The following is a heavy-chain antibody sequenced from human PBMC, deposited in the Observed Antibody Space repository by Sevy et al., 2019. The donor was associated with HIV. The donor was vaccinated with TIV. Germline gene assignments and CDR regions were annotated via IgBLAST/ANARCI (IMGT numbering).Heavy chain of an antibody. CDR1: GFTFSSYG. CDR2: ISYDGSNK. Sequence: GGSLRLSCAASGFTFSSYGMHWVRQAPGKGLEWVAVISYDGSNKYYADSVKGRFTISRDNSKNTLYLQMNSLRAEDTAVYYCAKDRIYDGSGSPQRRFYYGMDVWGQGTTVTVSS. D-gene: IGHD3-10*01. CDR3: AKDRIYDGSGSPQRRFYYGMDV. V-gene: IGHV3-30*18. J-gene: IGHJ6*02.